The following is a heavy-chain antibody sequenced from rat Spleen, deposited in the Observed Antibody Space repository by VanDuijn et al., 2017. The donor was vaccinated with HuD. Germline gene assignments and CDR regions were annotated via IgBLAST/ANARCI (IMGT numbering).Heavy chain of an antibody. V-gene: IGHV5-62*01. J-gene: IGHJ2*01. Sequence: VQLVESGGGLVQPGKSLKLSCSASGFTFSSYLMHWIRQAPGKGLDWVAYISSSSGTVYADAVKGRFTISRDNAKNTLYLQLNSLRSEDTAIYNCAQWNSKYFIYWGQGIMVTVSS. CDR1: GFTFSSYL. CDR2: ISSSSGT. D-gene: IGHD4-4*01. CDR3: AQWNSKYFIY.